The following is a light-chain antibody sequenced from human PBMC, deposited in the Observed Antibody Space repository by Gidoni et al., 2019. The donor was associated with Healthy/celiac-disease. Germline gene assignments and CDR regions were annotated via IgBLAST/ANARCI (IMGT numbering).Light chain of an antibody. CDR2: EVS. V-gene: IGLV2-8*01. CDR3: SSYAGSNNFWV. CDR1: SSDVGGYNY. J-gene: IGLJ3*02. Sequence: QSALTPPPSASGSPGQSVTISCTGTSSDVGGYNYVSWYQQHPGKAPKLMIYEVSKRPSGVPDRFSGSKSGNTASLTVSGLQAEDEAEYYCSSYAGSNNFWVFGGGTKLTVL.